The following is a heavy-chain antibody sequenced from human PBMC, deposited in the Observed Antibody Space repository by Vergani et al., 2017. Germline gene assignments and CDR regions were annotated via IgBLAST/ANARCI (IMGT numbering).Heavy chain of an antibody. J-gene: IGHJ4*02. CDR3: ARDHPAYSGSYYFDY. Sequence: EVQLVESGGGLIQPGGSLRLSCAASGFTVSSNYMSWVRQAPGKGLEWVSVIYSGGSTYYADSVKGRFTISRDNSKNTLYLQMNSRRAEDTAVYYCARDHPAYSGSYYFDYWGQGTLVTVSS. V-gene: IGHV3-53*01. D-gene: IGHD1-26*01. CDR1: GFTVSSNY. CDR2: IYSGGST.